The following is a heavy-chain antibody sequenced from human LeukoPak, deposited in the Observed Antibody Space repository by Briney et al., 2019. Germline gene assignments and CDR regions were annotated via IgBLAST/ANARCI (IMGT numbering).Heavy chain of an antibody. D-gene: IGHD3-16*02. J-gene: IGHJ4*02. CDR3: ARGDYIWGSYRYRPYYFDY. Sequence: AETLSLTCAVYGLSFSSYGGSWIRQPPGKGLEWVGEINHSGSTKYNPSLKSRVTLSVDQSKNQLSLKLRSVTAADTAVYYCARGDYIWGSYRYRPYYFDYWGQGTLVTVSS. V-gene: IGHV4-34*01. CDR2: INHSGST. CDR1: GLSFSSYG.